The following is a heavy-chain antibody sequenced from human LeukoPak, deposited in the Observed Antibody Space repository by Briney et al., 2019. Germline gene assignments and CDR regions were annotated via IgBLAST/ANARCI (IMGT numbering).Heavy chain of an antibody. CDR3: ARVGRGDHTWGSYSCDH. CDR2: ISSSGST. J-gene: IGHJ4*02. D-gene: IGHD3-16*01. Sequence: KPSETLSLTCTVSVSGDSFSSYHWSWLRQPPGKGLEWIGYISSSGSTSYNPSLKRRLTISVDTSKNQFSLKLGSVTAADTAVYYCARVGRGDHTWGSYSCDHWGQGTLVSVSS. CDR1: GDSFSSYH. V-gene: IGHV4-59*01.